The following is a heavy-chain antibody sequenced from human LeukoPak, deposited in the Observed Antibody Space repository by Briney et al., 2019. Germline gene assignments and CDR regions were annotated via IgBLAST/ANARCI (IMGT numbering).Heavy chain of an antibody. CDR3: AKSHGGHSSGYAFDY. J-gene: IGHJ4*02. Sequence: GGSLRLSCAASGFTFSSYAMSWVRQAPGKGLEWVSAISGSGGSTYYADSVKGRFTISRDNSKNSLYLQMNSLRAEDTALYYCAKSHGGHSSGYAFDYWGQGTLVTVSS. V-gene: IGHV3-23*01. D-gene: IGHD3-22*01. CDR1: GFTFSSYA. CDR2: ISGSGGST.